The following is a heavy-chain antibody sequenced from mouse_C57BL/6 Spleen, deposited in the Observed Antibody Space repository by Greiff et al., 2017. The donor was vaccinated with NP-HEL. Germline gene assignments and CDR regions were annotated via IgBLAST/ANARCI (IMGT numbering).Heavy chain of an antibody. V-gene: IGHV1-54*01. D-gene: IGHD2-4*01. Sequence: QVQLQQSGAELVRPGTSVKVSCKASGYAFTNYLIAWVKPRPGQGLEWIGVINPGSGGTNYNEKFKGKATLTADKSSSTAYMQLSSLTSEDSAVYFCARDDYDEDYYAMDYWGQGTSVTVSS. CDR3: ARDDYDEDYYAMDY. CDR2: INPGSGGT. CDR1: GYAFTNYL. J-gene: IGHJ4*01.